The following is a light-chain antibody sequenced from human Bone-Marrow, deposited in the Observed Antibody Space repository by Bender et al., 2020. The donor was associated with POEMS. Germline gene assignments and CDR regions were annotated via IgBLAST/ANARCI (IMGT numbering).Light chain of an antibody. V-gene: IGLV2-14*03. CDR2: DVN. CDR3: SSYTTSTTII. J-gene: IGLJ2*01. Sequence: QSALTQPASVSGSPGQSITISCTGTSSDVGNYNYVSWYQQHPGKAPKLMIFDVNIRPSGVSNRFSGSKSGNTASLTISGLQTEDEADYYCSSYTTSTTIIFGGGTKLTVL. CDR1: SSDVGNYNY.